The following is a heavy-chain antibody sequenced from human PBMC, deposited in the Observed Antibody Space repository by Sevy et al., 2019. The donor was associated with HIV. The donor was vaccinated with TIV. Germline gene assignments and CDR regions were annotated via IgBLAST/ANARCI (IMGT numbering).Heavy chain of an antibody. Sequence: GGSLRLSCAASGFTFSSYEMNWVRQAPGKGLEWVSYISSSGSTIYYADSVKGRFTISRDNAKNSLYLQMNSLRAEDTAVYYCARVGKDGFDWLLGLDYWGQGTLVTVSS. D-gene: IGHD3-9*01. CDR3: ARVGKDGFDWLLGLDY. CDR1: GFTFSSYE. CDR2: ISSSGSTI. J-gene: IGHJ4*02. V-gene: IGHV3-48*03.